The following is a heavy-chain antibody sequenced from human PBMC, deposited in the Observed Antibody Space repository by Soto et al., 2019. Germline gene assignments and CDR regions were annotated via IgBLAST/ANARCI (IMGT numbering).Heavy chain of an antibody. D-gene: IGHD2-2*01. V-gene: IGHV1-8*01. J-gene: IGHJ5*02. CDR1: GYTFTSHD. CDR2: MNPNSGHT. CDR3: ESDMSTT. Sequence: QVQLVQSGAEVKKPGASVKVSCKASGYTFTSHDINWMRQATGQGLEWMGWMNPNSGHTNYAQNFQGRVPMTRDTSISTAYMELTNLRSEDTAIYYCESDMSTTWGQGTLVTVSS.